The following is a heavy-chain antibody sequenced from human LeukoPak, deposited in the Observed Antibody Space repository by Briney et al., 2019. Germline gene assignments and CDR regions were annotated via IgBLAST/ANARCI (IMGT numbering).Heavy chain of an antibody. V-gene: IGHV4-59*01. CDR3: ARSSYVVGATRGWYFDL. Sequence: SETLSLTCTVSGGSISSYYWSWIRQPPGKGLEWIGYIYYSGSTNYNPSLKSRVTISVDTSKNQFSLKLSSVTAADTAVYYCARSSYVVGATRGWYFDLWGRGTLVAVSS. CDR2: IYYSGST. J-gene: IGHJ2*01. CDR1: GGSISSYY. D-gene: IGHD1-26*01.